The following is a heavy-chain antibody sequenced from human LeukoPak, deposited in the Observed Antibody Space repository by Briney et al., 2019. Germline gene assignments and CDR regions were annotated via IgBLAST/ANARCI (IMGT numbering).Heavy chain of an antibody. J-gene: IGHJ4*02. V-gene: IGHV1-18*01. CDR1: GYTFTSYG. CDR3: ARTMAYCGGDRYSPFDY. D-gene: IGHD2-21*02. CDR2: ISAYNGNT. Sequence: ASVKVSCKASGYTFTSYGISWVRQAPGQGLEWMGWISAYNGNTNYAQKLQGRVTMTTDTSTSTAYMELRSLRSDDTAVYYCARTMAYCGGDRYSPFDYWGQGTLVTVSS.